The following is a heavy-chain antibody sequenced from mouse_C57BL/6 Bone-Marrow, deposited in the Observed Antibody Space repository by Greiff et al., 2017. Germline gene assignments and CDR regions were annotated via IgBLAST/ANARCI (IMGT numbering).Heavy chain of an antibody. V-gene: IGHV1-69*01. J-gene: IGHJ1*03. Sequence: VQLQQPGAELVMPGASVKLSCKASGYTFTSYWMHWVKQRPGQGLEWIGEIDPSDSYTNYNQKFKGKSTLTVDKSSSTAYMQLSSLTSEDSAVYYCARDGYCPYWYFDVWGTGTTVTVSS. CDR3: ARDGYCPYWYFDV. CDR2: IDPSDSYT. D-gene: IGHD2-3*01. CDR1: GYTFTSYW.